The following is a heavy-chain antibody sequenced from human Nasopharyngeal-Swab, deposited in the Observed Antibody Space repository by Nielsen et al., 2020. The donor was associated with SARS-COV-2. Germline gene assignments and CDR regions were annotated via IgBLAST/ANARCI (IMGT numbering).Heavy chain of an antibody. V-gene: IGHV4-61*01. CDR1: GGSVSSGSYY. CDR3: ARGYSSSWFDY. D-gene: IGHD6-13*01. CDR2: IYYSGST. Sequence: SETLSLTCTVSGGSVSSGSYYWSWIRQPPGKGLEWIGYIYYSGSTNYNPSLKSRVTISVDTSKNQFSLKLGSVTAADTAVYYCARGYSSSWFDYWGQGTLVTVSS. J-gene: IGHJ4*02.